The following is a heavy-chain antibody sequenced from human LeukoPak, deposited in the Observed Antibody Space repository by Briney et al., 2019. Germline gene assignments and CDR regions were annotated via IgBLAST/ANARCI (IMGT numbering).Heavy chain of an antibody. CDR2: IYYSGST. CDR3: ARPVERHRLAFDI. CDR1: GGSISSSSYY. J-gene: IGHJ3*02. Sequence: SETLSLTCTVSGGSISSSSYYWGWIRQPPGKGLEWIGSIYYSGSTYYNPSLKSRVTISVDTSKNQFSLKLSSVTAADTAVYYCARPVERHRLAFDIWGQGAMVTASS. V-gene: IGHV4-39*01. D-gene: IGHD1-1*01.